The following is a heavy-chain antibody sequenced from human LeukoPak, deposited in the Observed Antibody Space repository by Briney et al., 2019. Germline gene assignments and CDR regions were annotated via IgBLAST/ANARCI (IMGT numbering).Heavy chain of an antibody. V-gene: IGHV3-9*01. CDR1: GFTFDDYA. Sequence: GRSLRLSCAASGFTFDDYAMPWVRQAPGKGLEWVSGISWNSGSIGYADSVKGRFTISRDNAKNSLYLQMNSLRAEDTALYYCAKGYYYDSSGYYFSGDAFDIWGRGTMVTVSS. J-gene: IGHJ3*02. D-gene: IGHD3-22*01. CDR3: AKGYYYDSSGYYFSGDAFDI. CDR2: ISWNSGSI.